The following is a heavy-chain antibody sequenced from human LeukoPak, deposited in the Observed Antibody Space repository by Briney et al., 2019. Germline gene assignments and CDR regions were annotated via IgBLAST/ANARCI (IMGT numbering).Heavy chain of an antibody. V-gene: IGHV3-23*01. J-gene: IGHJ4*02. Sequence: GGSLRLSCAASAFTFSSYPMSWVRQAPGKGLEWVSAISGSGGSTYYAGSVKGRFTISRDNSKNTLYLQMSSLRAEGTAIYFCAKSPIVAAGTAMDFDYWGQGTLVTVSS. D-gene: IGHD6-13*01. CDR3: AKSPIVAAGTAMDFDY. CDR2: ISGSGGST. CDR1: AFTFSSYP.